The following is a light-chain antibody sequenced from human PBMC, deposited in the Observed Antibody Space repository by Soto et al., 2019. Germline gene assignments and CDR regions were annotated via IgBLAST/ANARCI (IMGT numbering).Light chain of an antibody. CDR3: QQYGRSPPFT. Sequence: EIVLTQSPGTLSLSPGERATLSCRASQSASSTYIAWYQQKPGQAPRVLIYGASSRATGIPDRFSGSGSGTDFTLTISRLEPEDFAVYFCQQYGRSPPFTFGQGTKVEIK. CDR1: QSASSTY. V-gene: IGKV3-20*01. CDR2: GAS. J-gene: IGKJ2*01.